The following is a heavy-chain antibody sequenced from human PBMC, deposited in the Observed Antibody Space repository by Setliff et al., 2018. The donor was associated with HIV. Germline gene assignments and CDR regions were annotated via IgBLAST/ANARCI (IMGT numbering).Heavy chain of an antibody. J-gene: IGHJ4*02. Sequence: PSETLSLTCAVCGCSISGCEWWSWIRQPPGKGLEWIGEINHSGSTKYNASLQSRVTISVDTSKNQFSLKLRSVTAADTAVYYCARRISSSWYFPRFDYWGQGTLVTVS. CDR1: GCSISGCE. CDR2: INHSGST. CDR3: ARRISSSWYFPRFDY. V-gene: IGHV4-34*01. D-gene: IGHD6-13*01.